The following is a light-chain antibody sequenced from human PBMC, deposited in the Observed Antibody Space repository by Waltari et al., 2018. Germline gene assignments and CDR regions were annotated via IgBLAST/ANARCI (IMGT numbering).Light chain of an antibody. J-gene: IGKJ1*01. CDR2: KAS. V-gene: IGKV1-5*03. Sequence: DIQMTQSPSTLSASVGDRVSITCRASQGISSWLAWYQQKPGTAPKLLIYKASSLQSGVPSRCSGSGSETEFTFTINSLQPDDFATYYCQQYNNYPWTFGQGTKVEIK. CDR3: QQYNNYPWT. CDR1: QGISSW.